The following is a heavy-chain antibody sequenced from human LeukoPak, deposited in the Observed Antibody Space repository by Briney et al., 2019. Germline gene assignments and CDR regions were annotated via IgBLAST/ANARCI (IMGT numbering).Heavy chain of an antibody. CDR2: TYYRSMWYN. CDR1: GDXVSSDSAA. Sequence: SQTLSLTCAISGDXVSSDSAAWTWVRQSPSRGLEWLGRTYYRSMWYNDSALSVESRITINPDTSKNRFSLQLRSVTPEDTAVYFCTRDVSDFGMDVWGQGTTVTVSS. D-gene: IGHD3-3*01. J-gene: IGHJ6*02. V-gene: IGHV6-1*01. CDR3: TRDVSDFGMDV.